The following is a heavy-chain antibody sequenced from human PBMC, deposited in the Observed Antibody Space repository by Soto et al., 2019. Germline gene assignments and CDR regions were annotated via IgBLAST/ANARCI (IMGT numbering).Heavy chain of an antibody. V-gene: IGHV3-66*04. D-gene: IGHD1-26*01. CDR1: GFGVSSSY. Sequence: EVQLVESGGGLVQPGGSLRLSCAASGFGVSSSYMGWIRQAPGKGLEWVSSIYTGVTTYYAESVRGRFTTSTDSSRDTLYLQMNSLRVDDTAMYYCARHVGSHWYFDLWGRGTLVTVSS. CDR3: ARHVGSHWYFDL. CDR2: IYTGVTT. J-gene: IGHJ2*01.